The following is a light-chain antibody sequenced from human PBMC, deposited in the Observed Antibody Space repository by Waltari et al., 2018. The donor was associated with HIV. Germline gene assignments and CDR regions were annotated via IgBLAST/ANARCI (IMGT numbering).Light chain of an antibody. CDR1: SSDIGYYDS. CDR2: EVN. Sequence: QSALTQPASVSGSPGQSITISCTGTSSDIGYYDSVSWYQQHPDKAPKLMIYEVNNRPSGISNRFSGSKSGNTASLTISGLQAEDEADYYCSSHTTSSTLYVFGTGTKVTVL. V-gene: IGLV2-14*01. J-gene: IGLJ1*01. CDR3: SSHTTSSTLYV.